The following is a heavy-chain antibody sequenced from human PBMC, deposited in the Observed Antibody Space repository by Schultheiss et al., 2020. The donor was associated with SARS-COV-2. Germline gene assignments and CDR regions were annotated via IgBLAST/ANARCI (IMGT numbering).Heavy chain of an antibody. J-gene: IGHJ4*02. CDR2: IYYSGTT. V-gene: IGHV4-59*01. Sequence: GSLRLSCTVSGCSISNYYWSWIRQPPGKGLEWIGYIYYSGTTNYNPSLKSRVTMSLDTSENQFSLNLTSVTAADTAVYYCARSRDPYSYCSTSSCLRFDYWGQGTLVTVSS. CDR3: ARSRDPYSYCSTSSCLRFDY. CDR1: GCSISNYY. D-gene: IGHD2-2*01.